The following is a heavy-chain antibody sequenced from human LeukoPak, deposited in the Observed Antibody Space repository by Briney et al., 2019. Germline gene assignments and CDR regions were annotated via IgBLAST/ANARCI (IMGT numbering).Heavy chain of an antibody. CDR1: GFTFSSYA. Sequence: PGGSLRLSCAASGFTFSSYAMSWVRQAPGKGLEWIGYIYYSGSPNYNPSLKSRVTISVDTSKNQFSLKVSSVTAADTAVYYCARVGGWWDFDHWGQGTLVTVSS. CDR2: IYYSGSP. CDR3: ARVGGWWDFDH. V-gene: IGHV4-59*01. D-gene: IGHD2-8*02. J-gene: IGHJ4*02.